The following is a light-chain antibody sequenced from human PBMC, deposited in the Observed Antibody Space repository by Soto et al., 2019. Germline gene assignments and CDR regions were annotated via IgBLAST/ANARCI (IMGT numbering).Light chain of an antibody. V-gene: IGKV2-28*01. Sequence: DIVMTQSTLSLPVTPGEPASISCRSSQSLLHSNGYNYLDWYRQKPGQSPQLLIYLGSNRASGVPGRFSGSGSGTDFTLTISRVEAEDVGFYYCMQALQAPLTFGQGTKVDIK. CDR2: LGS. CDR1: QSLLHSNGYNY. J-gene: IGKJ1*01. CDR3: MQALQAPLT.